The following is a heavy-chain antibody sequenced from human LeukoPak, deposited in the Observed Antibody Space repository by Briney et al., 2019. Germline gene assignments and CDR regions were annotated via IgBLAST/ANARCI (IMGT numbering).Heavy chain of an antibody. CDR1: GYRFTDYW. Sequence: GESLKISCKGFGYRFTDYWIGWVRQVPGKGLEWMGIIYPGDSDTRYSPSLQGQVTISADKSISTAHLQWSSLKASDTAIFYCARSSAPGIAVSPFDFWGQGTLVTVSS. D-gene: IGHD6-19*01. J-gene: IGHJ4*02. V-gene: IGHV5-51*01. CDR3: ARSSAPGIAVSPFDF. CDR2: IYPGDSDT.